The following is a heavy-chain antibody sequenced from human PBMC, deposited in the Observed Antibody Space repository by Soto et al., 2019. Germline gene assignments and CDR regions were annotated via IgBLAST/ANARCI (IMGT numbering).Heavy chain of an antibody. D-gene: IGHD3-22*01. CDR1: GFTFSSYA. V-gene: IGHV3-23*01. J-gene: IGHJ4*02. CDR2: ISGSGGST. Sequence: HPGGSLRLSCAASGFTFSSYAMSWVRQAPGKGLEWVSAISGSGGSTYYADSVKGRFTISRDNSKNTLYLQMNSLRAEDTAVYYCAKVGLLTYYYDSSGYYYFDYWGQGT. CDR3: AKVGLLTYYYDSSGYYYFDY.